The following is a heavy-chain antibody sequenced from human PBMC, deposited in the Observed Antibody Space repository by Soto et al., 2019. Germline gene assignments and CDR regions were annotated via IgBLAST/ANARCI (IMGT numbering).Heavy chain of an antibody. V-gene: IGHV3-30-3*01. CDR2: ISYDGSNK. Sequence: HPGGSLRLSCAASGFTFSSYAMHWVRQAPGKGLEWVAVISYDGSNKYYADSVKGRFTISRDNSKNTLYLQMNSLRAEDTAVYYCARGPAAASDWGQGTLVTVSS. J-gene: IGHJ4*02. CDR3: ARGPAAASD. D-gene: IGHD2-2*01. CDR1: GFTFSSYA.